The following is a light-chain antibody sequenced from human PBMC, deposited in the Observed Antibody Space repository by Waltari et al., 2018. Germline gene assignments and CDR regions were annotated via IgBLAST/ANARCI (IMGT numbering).Light chain of an antibody. V-gene: IGLV2-8*01. CDR1: SSDVGGYNY. CDR2: EVS. Sequence: QSALTQPPSASGSPGQSVTISCTGPSSDVGGYNYVSWYQQHPGKAPKVMIYEVSKRPSGVPDRFSGSKSGNTASLTVSGLQGDDEADYYCSSFAGGTTLVFGGGTKLTVL. CDR3: SSFAGGTTLV. J-gene: IGLJ2*01.